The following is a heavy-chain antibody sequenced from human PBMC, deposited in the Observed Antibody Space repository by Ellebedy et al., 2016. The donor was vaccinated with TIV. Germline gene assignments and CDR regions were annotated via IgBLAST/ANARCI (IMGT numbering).Heavy chain of an antibody. D-gene: IGHD3-22*01. J-gene: IGHJ4*02. CDR2: ISFDGTSK. CDR1: GFTFSHYA. CDR3: AKGHFYDSSGAYSYEDH. Sequence: PGGSLRLSCAAPGFTFSHYAIHWVRQAPGKGLEWVSFISFDGTSKYYADSVKGRFTISRDNSKNTLDLQMNSLRTEDTAMYYCAKGHFYDSSGAYSYEDHWGQGTLVTVSS. V-gene: IGHV3-30-3*01.